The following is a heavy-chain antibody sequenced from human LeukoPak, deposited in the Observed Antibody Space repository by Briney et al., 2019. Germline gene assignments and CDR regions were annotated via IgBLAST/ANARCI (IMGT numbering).Heavy chain of an antibody. Sequence: SVKVSCKASGFTFTSSAVQWVRQARGQRLEWIGWIVVGSGNTNYAQRFQERVTITRDMSTSTAYMELSSLRSEDTAVYYCAADRGSDAFDIWGQGTMVTVSS. D-gene: IGHD3-10*01. V-gene: IGHV1-58*01. CDR2: IVVGSGNT. J-gene: IGHJ3*02. CDR3: AADRGSDAFDI. CDR1: GFTFTSSA.